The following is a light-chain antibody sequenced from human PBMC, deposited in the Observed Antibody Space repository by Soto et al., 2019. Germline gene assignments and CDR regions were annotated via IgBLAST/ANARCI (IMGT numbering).Light chain of an antibody. CDR3: QQSYSTLSIT. V-gene: IGKV1-39*01. CDR2: AAS. J-gene: IGKJ5*01. Sequence: IQMTQSPSSLSASVEDRVTITCRASQSISSYLNWYQQKPGKAPKLLIYAASSLQSGVPSRFSGSGSGTDFTLTISSLQPEDFATYYCQQSYSTLSITFGQGTRLEIK. CDR1: QSISSY.